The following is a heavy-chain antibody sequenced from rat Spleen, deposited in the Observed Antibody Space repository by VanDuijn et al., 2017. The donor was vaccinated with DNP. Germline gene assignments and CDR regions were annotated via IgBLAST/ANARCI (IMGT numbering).Heavy chain of an antibody. V-gene: IGHV5-22*01. D-gene: IGHD4-3*01. CDR2: IRYDGGST. CDR1: GFTFSNYG. CDR3: VRWNSGHFDY. Sequence: EVHLVESGGGLVQPGRSLKLSCAASGFTFSNYGVAWVRQAPTKGLEWVAYIRYDGGSTYYGDSVKGRFAISRDNAKSTLYLQMNSLRSEDMATYYCVRWNSGHFDYWGQGVMVTVSS. J-gene: IGHJ2*01.